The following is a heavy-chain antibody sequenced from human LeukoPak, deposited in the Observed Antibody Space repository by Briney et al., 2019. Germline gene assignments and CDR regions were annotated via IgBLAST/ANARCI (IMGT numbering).Heavy chain of an antibody. D-gene: IGHD4-17*01. Sequence: GASVKVSCKASGFTFTSHDYNWVRQASGQGLEWMGGIIPIFGTANYAQKFQGRVTITADESTSTAYMELSSLRSEDTAVYYCARGRSRVFGDYTGNYYYYGMDVWGQGTTVTVSS. CDR3: ARGRSRVFGDYTGNYYYYGMDV. CDR1: GFTFTSHD. CDR2: IIPIFGTA. J-gene: IGHJ6*02. V-gene: IGHV1-69*13.